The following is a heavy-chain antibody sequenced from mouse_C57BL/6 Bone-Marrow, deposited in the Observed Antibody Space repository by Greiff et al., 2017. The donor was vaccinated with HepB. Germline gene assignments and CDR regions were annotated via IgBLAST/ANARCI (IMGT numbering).Heavy chain of an antibody. V-gene: IGHV1-18*01. Sequence: EVQAVESGPELVKPGASVKIPCKASGYTFPDYNMDWVKPSHGKSLEWIGDINPNNGGTIYNQKFKGKATLTVDKSSSTAYLELRSLTSEDTAVYYCARGGGSLYYYAMDYWGQGTSVTVSS. J-gene: IGHJ4*01. D-gene: IGHD1-1*01. CDR2: INPNNGGT. CDR3: ARGGGSLYYYAMDY. CDR1: GYTFPDYN.